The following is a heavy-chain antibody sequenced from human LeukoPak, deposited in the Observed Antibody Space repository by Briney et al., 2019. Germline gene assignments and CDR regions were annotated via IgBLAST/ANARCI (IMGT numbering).Heavy chain of an antibody. CDR2: IYFSGSA. V-gene: IGHV4-39*07. Sequence: PSETLSLTCAVAGASISGSNYFWGWIRQPPGKGLEWIGSIYFSGSAVYNPSFKSRVTISLDTSQNQFSLRLSSVTAADTAVYYCERDGDGDYADHWGQGTLVTVSS. CDR1: GASISGSNYF. J-gene: IGHJ5*02. D-gene: IGHD4-17*01. CDR3: ERDGDGDYADH.